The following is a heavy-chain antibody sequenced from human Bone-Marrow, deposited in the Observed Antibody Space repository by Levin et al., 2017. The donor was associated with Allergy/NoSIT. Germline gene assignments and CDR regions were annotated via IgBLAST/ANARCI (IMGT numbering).Heavy chain of an antibody. CDR2: ISGSGSLI. D-gene: IGHD2-15*01. CDR1: GFSFRSHE. CDR3: ARAVVAAVSDL. Sequence: GGSLRLSCAASGFSFRSHEMNWMRQAPGKALEWVSFISGSGSLIYYADSVRGRFTISRDNAKNSLHLQMNSLRVDDTAVYYCARAVVAAVSDLWGQGTLVTVSS. J-gene: IGHJ5*02. V-gene: IGHV3-48*03.